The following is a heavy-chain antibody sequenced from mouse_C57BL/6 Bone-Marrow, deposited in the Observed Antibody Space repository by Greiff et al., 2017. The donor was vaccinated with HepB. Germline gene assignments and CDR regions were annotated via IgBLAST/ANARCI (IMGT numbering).Heavy chain of an antibody. J-gene: IGHJ4*01. CDR1: GFNFKNTY. V-gene: IGHV14-3*01. CDR2: IDPANGNT. D-gene: IGHD1-1*01. Sequence: EVQLQESVAELVRPGASVQLSCTASGFNFKNTYMHWVMLSPEHCLEWFGRIDPANGNTKYAPKFQGKATITAYTSSNTAYLQLSSLTSEDTAIYYCARELFTTVVAPYAMDYWGQGTSVTVSS. CDR3: ARELFTTVVAPYAMDY.